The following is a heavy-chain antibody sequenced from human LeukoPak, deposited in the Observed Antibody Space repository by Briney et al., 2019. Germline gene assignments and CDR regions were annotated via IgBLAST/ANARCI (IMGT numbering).Heavy chain of an antibody. V-gene: IGHV3-23*01. CDR3: AKVWNVATPPYYFDY. J-gene: IGHJ4*02. D-gene: IGHD1-1*01. Sequence: PGGSLRLSCAASGLTFSSYAMSWVRQAPGKGLEWVSAISGSGGSTYYADSVKGRFTISRDNSKNTLYLEMNSLRAEDTAVYYCAKVWNVATPPYYFDYWGQGTLVTVSS. CDR2: ISGSGGST. CDR1: GLTFSSYA.